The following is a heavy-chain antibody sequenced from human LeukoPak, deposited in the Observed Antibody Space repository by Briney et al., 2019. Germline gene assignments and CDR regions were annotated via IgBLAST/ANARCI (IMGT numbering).Heavy chain of an antibody. CDR1: GLTFSSYA. J-gene: IGHJ4*02. Sequence: PGGSLRLSCAASGLTFSSYAMSWVRQAPGKGLEWVSAISGSGGSTHYADSVKGRFTISRDNSKNTLYLQMNSLRAEDTAVYCCAKEGSAWYSFDYWGQGTLVTVSS. CDR3: AKEGSAWYSFDY. V-gene: IGHV3-23*01. D-gene: IGHD6-19*01. CDR2: ISGSGGST.